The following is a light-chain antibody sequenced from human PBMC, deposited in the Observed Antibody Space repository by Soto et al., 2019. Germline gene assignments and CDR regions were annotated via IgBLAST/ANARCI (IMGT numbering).Light chain of an antibody. J-gene: IGKJ1*01. Sequence: EVVMTQSPDTLSVSPGERATLSCRASQSVSSNLAWYQQKPGQAPRLLIYGASTRATGISARISGSGSGTEFTLTISSLQSEDFAIYYCQQYNNWPRTVGQGTKVDSK. CDR1: QSVSSN. CDR2: GAS. V-gene: IGKV3-15*01. CDR3: QQYNNWPRT.